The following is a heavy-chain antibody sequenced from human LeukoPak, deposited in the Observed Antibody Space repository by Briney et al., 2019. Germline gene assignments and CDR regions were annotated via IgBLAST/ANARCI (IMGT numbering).Heavy chain of an antibody. CDR2: IYYSGIT. D-gene: IGHD1-26*01. CDR3: ASPRARGGSYPFDY. Sequence: PSETLSLXCTVSGGSISSGDYYWSWIRQPPGKGLEWIGYIYYSGITYYNPSLKSRVTISVDTSKNQFSLKLSSVTAADTAVYYCASPRARGGSYPFDYWGQGTLVTVSS. V-gene: IGHV4-30-4*08. CDR1: GGSISSGDYY. J-gene: IGHJ4*02.